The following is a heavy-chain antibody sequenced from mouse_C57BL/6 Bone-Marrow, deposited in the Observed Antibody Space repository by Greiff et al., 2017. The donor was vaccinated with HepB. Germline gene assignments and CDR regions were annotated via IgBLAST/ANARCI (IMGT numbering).Heavy chain of an antibody. CDR2: INPSSGYT. V-gene: IGHV1-4*01. D-gene: IGHD2-5*01. CDR3: AIPYYSNYNWYFDV. CDR1: GYTFTSYT. Sequence: QVQLKESGAELARPGASVKMSCKASGYTFTSYTMHWVKQRPGQGLEWIGYINPSSGYTKYNQKFKDKATLTADKSSSTAYMQLSSLTSEDSAVYYCAIPYYSNYNWYFDVWGTGTTVTVSS. J-gene: IGHJ1*03.